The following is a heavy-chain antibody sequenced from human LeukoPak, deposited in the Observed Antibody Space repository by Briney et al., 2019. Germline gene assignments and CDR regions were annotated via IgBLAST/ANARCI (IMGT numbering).Heavy chain of an antibody. V-gene: IGHV1-8*03. D-gene: IGHD6-19*01. CDR3: ARRAVDNSYYYYMDV. CDR2: MNPKSGNT. CDR1: GCTFTSYD. Sequence: ASVKVSCKASGCTFTSYDINWVRQVTGQGLEWMGWMNPKSGNTGYAQKLQGRVTITRNTSISTAYMEVSSLRYEDTAVYYCARRAVDNSYYYYMDVWGKGTTVTVSS. J-gene: IGHJ6*03.